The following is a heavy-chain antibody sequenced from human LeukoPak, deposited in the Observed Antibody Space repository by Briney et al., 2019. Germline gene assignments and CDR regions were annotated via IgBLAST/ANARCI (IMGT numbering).Heavy chain of an antibody. CDR1: GFTFSSSW. CDR2: INSDGNTA. V-gene: IGHV3-74*01. CDR3: AKSDREYYDILTGYYTNYYMDV. J-gene: IGHJ6*03. Sequence: PGGSLRLSCAASGFTFSSSWMHWVRQAPGKGLLWVSLINSDGNTATYADSVRGRFTISRDNFKNTLYLQMNSLRAEDTAVYYCAKSDREYYDILTGYYTNYYMDVWGKGTTVTISS. D-gene: IGHD3-9*01.